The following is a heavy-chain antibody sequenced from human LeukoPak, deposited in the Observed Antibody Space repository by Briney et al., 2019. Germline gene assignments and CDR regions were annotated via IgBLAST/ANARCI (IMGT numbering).Heavy chain of an antibody. CDR2: IYYSGST. V-gene: IGHV4-39*02. Sequence: PSETLSLTCTVSSGSISSSDYYWGWIRQPPGKGLEWIGSIYYSGSTYYNLSLRSRVTISVDTSKNHFSLKLNSVTAADTAVYYCARSHDSSGYYYPYWGQGTLVTVSS. J-gene: IGHJ4*02. CDR3: ARSHDSSGYYYPY. D-gene: IGHD3-22*01. CDR1: SGSISSSDYY.